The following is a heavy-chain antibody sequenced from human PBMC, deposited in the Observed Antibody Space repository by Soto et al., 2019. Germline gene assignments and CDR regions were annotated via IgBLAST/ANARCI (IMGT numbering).Heavy chain of an antibody. V-gene: IGHV3-74*01. D-gene: IGHD1-26*01. CDR3: ARLAVGSTPDY. CDR2: INSDGSST. J-gene: IGHJ4*02. CDR1: AFTFSNYW. Sequence: GGSLRLSCAASAFTFSNYWMHWVRQAPGKGLVWVSRINSDGSSTSYADSVRGRFTISRDNAKNTLYLQMNSLRGEDTAVYYCARLAVGSTPDYWGQGTLVTVSS.